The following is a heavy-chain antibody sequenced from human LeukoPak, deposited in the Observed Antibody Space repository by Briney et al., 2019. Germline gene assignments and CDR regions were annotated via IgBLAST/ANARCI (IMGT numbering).Heavy chain of an antibody. CDR3: AKGGDSGTTAFDI. V-gene: IGHV4-39*07. J-gene: IGHJ3*02. CDR1: GGSISSGSYC. D-gene: IGHD1-1*01. CDR2: INHSGST. Sequence: SETLSLTCTVSGGSISSGSYCWSWIRQPPGKGLEWIGEINHSGSTNYHPSLKSRVTISVDTSKNQFSLKLSSVTAADTAVYYCAKGGDSGTTAFDIWGQGTMITVSS.